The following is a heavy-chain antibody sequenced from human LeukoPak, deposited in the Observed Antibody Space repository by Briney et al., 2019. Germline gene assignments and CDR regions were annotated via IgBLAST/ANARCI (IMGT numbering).Heavy chain of an antibody. CDR3: ARDPVYDSSGTDAFDI. CDR1: GYTFTSYY. CDR2: INPSGGST. Sequence: ASVKVSCKASGYTFTSYYMHWVRQAPGQGLEWMGIINPSGGSTSYAQKFQGRVTMTTDTSTSTAYMELRSLRSDDTAVYYCARDPVYDSSGTDAFDIWGQGTMVTVSS. V-gene: IGHV1-46*01. D-gene: IGHD3-22*01. J-gene: IGHJ3*02.